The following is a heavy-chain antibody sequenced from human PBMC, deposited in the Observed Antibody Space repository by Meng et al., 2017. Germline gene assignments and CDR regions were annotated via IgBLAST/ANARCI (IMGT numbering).Heavy chain of an antibody. CDR3: AKTTVDAFDI. Sequence: GESLKISCAASGFTFSSYSMNWVRQAPGKGLEWVSSISSSSSYIYYADSVKGRFTISRDNAKNSLYLQMNSLRAEDTAVYYCAKTTVDAFDIWGQGTMVTVSS. CDR1: GFTFSSYS. CDR2: ISSSSSYI. J-gene: IGHJ3*02. V-gene: IGHV3-21*01. D-gene: IGHD4-17*01.